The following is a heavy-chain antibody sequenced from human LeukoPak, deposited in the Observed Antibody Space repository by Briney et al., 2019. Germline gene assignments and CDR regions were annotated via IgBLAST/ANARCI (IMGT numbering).Heavy chain of an antibody. J-gene: IGHJ4*02. CDR2: ISSSSSYI. D-gene: IGHD3-10*01. CDR1: GFTFSSYS. V-gene: IGHV3-21*01. CDR3: ARDAVGYYGSGSYNRYFDY. Sequence: PGGSLRLSCAASGFTFSSYSMNWVRQAPGKGLEWVSSISSSSSYIYYADSVKGRFTISRDNAKNSLYLQMNSLRAEDTAVYYCARDAVGYYGSGSYNRYFDYWGQGTLVTVSS.